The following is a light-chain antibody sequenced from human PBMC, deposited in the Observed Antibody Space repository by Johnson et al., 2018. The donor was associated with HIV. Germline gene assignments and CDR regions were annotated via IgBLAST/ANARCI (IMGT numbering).Light chain of an antibody. CDR2: ENN. V-gene: IGLV1-51*02. CDR3: GTWDSSLSRI. Sequence: QAVLTQPPSVSAAPGQKVTISCSGSSSNIGNNYVSWYQQLPGTAPKLLIYENNKRPSGIPDRFSGPKSGTSATLGITVLQTGDEADYYCGTWDSSLSRIFGTGTKVTVL. J-gene: IGLJ1*01. CDR1: SSNIGNNY.